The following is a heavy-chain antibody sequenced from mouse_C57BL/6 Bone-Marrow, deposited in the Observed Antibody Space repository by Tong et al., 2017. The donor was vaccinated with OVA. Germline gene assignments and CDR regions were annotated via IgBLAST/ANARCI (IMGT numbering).Heavy chain of an antibody. CDR3: AIVPRSTMVTTTPWFAY. Sequence: VQLQESGPELVRPGVSVKISCKGSGYTFTDYAMHWVKQSHAKSLEWIGVISTYYGDASYNQKFKGKATLTVDKSSSTAYMELRSLTSEDTAVYYCAIVPRSTMVTTTPWFAYWGQGTLVTVSA. D-gene: IGHD2-1*01. J-gene: IGHJ3*01. CDR2: ISTYYGDA. V-gene: IGHV1-67*01. CDR1: GYTFTDYA.